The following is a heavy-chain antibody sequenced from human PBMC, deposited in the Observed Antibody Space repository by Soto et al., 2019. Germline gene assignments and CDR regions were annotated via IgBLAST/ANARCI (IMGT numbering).Heavy chain of an antibody. Sequence: ASVKVSCKASGGTFSSYAISWVRQAPGQGLEWMGGIIPIFGTANYAQKFQGRVTITADESTSTAYMELSSLRSEDTAVYYCARDNTARSHQDAFDIWGQGTMVTVSS. CDR1: GGTFSSYA. CDR2: IIPIFGTA. D-gene: IGHD1-26*01. CDR3: ARDNTARSHQDAFDI. J-gene: IGHJ3*02. V-gene: IGHV1-69*13.